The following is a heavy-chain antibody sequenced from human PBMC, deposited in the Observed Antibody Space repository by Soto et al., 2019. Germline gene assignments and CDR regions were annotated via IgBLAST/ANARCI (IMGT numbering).Heavy chain of an antibody. J-gene: IGHJ3*01. V-gene: IGHV1-69*12. Sequence: QVQLVQSGAEVKRPGSSVKVSCKASGGTFSTYAVSWVRQAPGQGLEWMGGIIPAFGTANYAQKFQGRVAMTADVSANAAYMELSSLRSEDAAMFYCARVRYCLSTSCITGGGAFDLWGQWTMVTV. CDR3: ARVRYCLSTSCITGGGAFDL. D-gene: IGHD2-2*01. CDR1: GGTFSTYA. CDR2: IIPAFGTA.